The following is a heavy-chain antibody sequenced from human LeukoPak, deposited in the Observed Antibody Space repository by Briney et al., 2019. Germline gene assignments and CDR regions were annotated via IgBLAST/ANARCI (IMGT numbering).Heavy chain of an antibody. J-gene: IGHJ4*02. D-gene: IGHD3-22*01. V-gene: IGHV4-34*01. CDR2: INHSGST. CDR1: GGSFSGYY. Sequence: SETLSLTCAVYGGSFSGYYRSWIRQPPGKGLEWIGEINHSGSTNYNPSLKSRVTISVDTSKNQFSLKLSSVTAADTAVYYCARGSDYDSSGYYYEYFDYWGQGTLVTVSS. CDR3: ARGSDYDSSGYYYEYFDY.